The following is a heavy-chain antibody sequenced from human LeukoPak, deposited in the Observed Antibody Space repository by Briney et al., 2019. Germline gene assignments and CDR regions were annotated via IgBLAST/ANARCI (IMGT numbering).Heavy chain of an antibody. Sequence: SVKVSCKASGGTFSSYAISWVRQAPGQGLEWMGGIIPIFGTANYAQKFQGRVTITADKSTSTAYMELSSLRSEDTAVYYCARWGLYCSGGSCYSNLGAFDIWGQGTMVTVSS. CDR1: GGTFSSYA. D-gene: IGHD2-15*01. V-gene: IGHV1-69*06. J-gene: IGHJ3*02. CDR2: IIPIFGTA. CDR3: ARWGLYCSGGSCYSNLGAFDI.